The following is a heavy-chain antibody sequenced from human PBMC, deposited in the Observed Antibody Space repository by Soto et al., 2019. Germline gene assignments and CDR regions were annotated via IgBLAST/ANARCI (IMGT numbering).Heavy chain of an antibody. CDR1: GFTFSSYG. V-gene: IGHV3-30*18. Sequence: GGSLRLSCAASGFTFSSYGMHWVRQAPGKGLEWVAVISCDGSNKYYADSVKGRFTISRDNSKNTLYLQMNSLRAEDTAVYYCAKGDSGGSCYDAFDIWGQGTMVTVSS. D-gene: IGHD2-15*01. CDR2: ISCDGSNK. J-gene: IGHJ3*02. CDR3: AKGDSGGSCYDAFDI.